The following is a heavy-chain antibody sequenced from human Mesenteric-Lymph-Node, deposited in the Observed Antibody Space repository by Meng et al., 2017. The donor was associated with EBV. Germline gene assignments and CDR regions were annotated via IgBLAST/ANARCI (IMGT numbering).Heavy chain of an antibody. J-gene: IGHJ4*02. D-gene: IGHD2-15*01. V-gene: IGHV4-4*02. CDR3: AKSLDSGGYYFDL. CDR2: IFNSGIT. Sequence: EWGPCLVKVRGSLSLTCGGLGVYVMTGLWWNWVRQSAGGGLEWIGQIFNSGITNYNPSLKSRVTISLDTSKNQFSLKLTSLTAADTAIYYCAKSLDSGGYYFDLWGQGSLVTVSS. CDR1: GVYVMTGLW.